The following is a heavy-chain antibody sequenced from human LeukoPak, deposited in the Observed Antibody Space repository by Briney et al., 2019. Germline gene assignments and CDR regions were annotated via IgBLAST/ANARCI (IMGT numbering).Heavy chain of an antibody. CDR3: ARDRPIAVAGTRRYDY. CDR2: ISAYNGNT. J-gene: IGHJ4*02. D-gene: IGHD6-19*01. V-gene: IGHV1-18*01. Sequence: ASVKVSCRASGYTFTSYGISWVRQAPGQGLEWMGWISAYNGNTNYAQKLQGRVTMTTDTSTSTAYMELRSLRSDDTAVYYCARDRPIAVAGTRRYDYWGQGTLVTVSS. CDR1: GYTFTSYG.